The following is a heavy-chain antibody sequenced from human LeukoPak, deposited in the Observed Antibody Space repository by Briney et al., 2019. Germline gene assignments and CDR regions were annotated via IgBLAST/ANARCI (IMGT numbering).Heavy chain of an antibody. V-gene: IGHV4-61*02. CDR1: GDSISNGTYY. Sequence: SQTLSLTCIVSGDSISNGTYYWSWIRQPAGKGLEWIGRIYSSGSTNYNPSLKSRVTISVDTSKNQFSLKLSSVTAADTAVYYCARDPSYFYCYAMDVRGQGTTVTVSS. J-gene: IGHJ6*02. CDR3: ARDPSYFYCYAMDV. CDR2: IYSSGST.